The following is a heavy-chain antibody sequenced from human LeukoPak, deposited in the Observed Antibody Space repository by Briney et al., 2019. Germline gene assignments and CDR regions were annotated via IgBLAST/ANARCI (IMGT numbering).Heavy chain of an antibody. D-gene: IGHD2-8*02. Sequence: SETLSLTCTVPDDSISNGVKYWSWIRQHPGRGLEWIGYIYHSGRSYYNPSLKSRITMSVDTSKNQFSLNLSSVTAADMAVYYCARDQVECTGGTCQSRVGFDFWGQGTLVTVSS. V-gene: IGHV4-31*03. CDR3: ARDQVECTGGTCQSRVGFDF. CDR1: DDSISNGVKY. CDR2: IYHSGRS. J-gene: IGHJ4*02.